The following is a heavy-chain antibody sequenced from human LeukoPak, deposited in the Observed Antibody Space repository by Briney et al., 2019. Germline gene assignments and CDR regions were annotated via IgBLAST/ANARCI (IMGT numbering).Heavy chain of an antibody. CDR1: GFNFIPYT. CDR3: TRDKTAAAFDV. D-gene: IGHD2-21*02. V-gene: IGHV3-48*01. CDR2: IDTGSKTI. Sequence: GGSLRLSCAASGFNFIPYTMHWVRQAPGKGLESVSYIDTGSKTIYYAASVEGRFTISRDNAKQSLYLQMNSLRAEDTAVYYCTRDKTAAAFDVWGQGTMVTVSS. J-gene: IGHJ3*01.